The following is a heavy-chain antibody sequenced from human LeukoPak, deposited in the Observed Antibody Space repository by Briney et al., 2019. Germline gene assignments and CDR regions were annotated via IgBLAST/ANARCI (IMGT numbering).Heavy chain of an antibody. CDR3: ARERGYYYYDSSGFRRWFDP. CDR2: IYTTGGT. V-gene: IGHV4-4*07. CDR1: GGSISTYY. Sequence: SETLSLSCSVSGGSISTYYWSWIRQPAGKGPEWIGRIYTTGGTNYNPSLKSRVTMSVDTSKNQFSLKLSSVTAADTAVYYCARERGYYYYDSSGFRRWFDPWGQGTLVTVSS. D-gene: IGHD3-22*01. J-gene: IGHJ5*02.